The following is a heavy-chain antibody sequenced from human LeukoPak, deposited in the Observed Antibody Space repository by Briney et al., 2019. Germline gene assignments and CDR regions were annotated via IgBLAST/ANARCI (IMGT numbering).Heavy chain of an antibody. Sequence: KPSETLSLTCTVSGGSISSYYWSWIRQPPGKGLEWIGYIYYSGSTNYNPSLKSRVTISVDTSKNQISLKLTSVTAADTAVYYCARHWKGFDSWGQGTLVTVSS. J-gene: IGHJ4*02. CDR1: GGSISSYY. CDR2: IYYSGST. CDR3: ARHWKGFDS. D-gene: IGHD1-1*01. V-gene: IGHV4-59*08.